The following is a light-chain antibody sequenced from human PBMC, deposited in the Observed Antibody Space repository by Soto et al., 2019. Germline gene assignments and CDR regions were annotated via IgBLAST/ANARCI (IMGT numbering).Light chain of an antibody. V-gene: IGKV1-9*01. J-gene: IGKJ4*01. CDR1: QDINSF. CDR2: GTY. Sequence: DIQLTQSPSFLSASIGDRVTITCRASQDINSFLAWYQQKPGKAPILLISGTYNLQSGVPSRFSGSQSETEFTLTISSLQPEDFATYYCQQVKSYPLTFGGGTKVEIE. CDR3: QQVKSYPLT.